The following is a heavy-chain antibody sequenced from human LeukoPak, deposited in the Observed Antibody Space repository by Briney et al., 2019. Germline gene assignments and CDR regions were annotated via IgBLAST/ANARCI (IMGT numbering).Heavy chain of an antibody. V-gene: IGHV1-2*02. CDR2: INPNSGGT. J-gene: IGHJ4*02. D-gene: IGHD6-13*01. CDR3: ARDRAAAGYTNFDY. CDR1: GGTFTGYY. Sequence: ASVKVSCKASGGTFTGYYVHWVRQAPGQGLEWMGWINPNSGGTNYAQNFQGRVTMTGDTSITTAYMELSRLRSDDTAVYYCARDRAAAGYTNFDYWGQGTLVTVSS.